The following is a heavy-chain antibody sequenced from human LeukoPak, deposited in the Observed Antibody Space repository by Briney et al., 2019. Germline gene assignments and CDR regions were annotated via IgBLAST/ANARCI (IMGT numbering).Heavy chain of an antibody. CDR1: GGSISSYY. J-gene: IGHJ4*02. V-gene: IGHV4-59*01. Sequence: SETLSLTCTVSGGSISSYYWSWIRQPPGKGLEWPPGKGLEWIGYIHYSGSTNYNPSLKSRVTISVDTSKNQFSLKLSSVTAADTAVYYCARHGTGGLFDYWGQGALVTASS. D-gene: IGHD1-14*01. CDR2: IHYSGST. CDR3: ARHGTGGLFDY.